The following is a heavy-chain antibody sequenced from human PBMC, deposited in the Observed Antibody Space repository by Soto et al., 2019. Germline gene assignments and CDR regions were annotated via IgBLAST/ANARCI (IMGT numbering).Heavy chain of an antibody. J-gene: IGHJ4*02. CDR2: IDGDGSRI. CDR1: GFTFSNYW. V-gene: IGHV3-74*01. Sequence: EVQLVESGGGLVQPGGSLRLSCAASGFTFSNYWMHWVRQVPGKGLVWVSRIDGDGSRINYADSVKGRFTISRDNAKNTLYLQMNSLRPEDTAVYFCARGAPISGGYVVGYWGQGTLDTVSS. D-gene: IGHD5-12*01. CDR3: ARGAPISGGYVVGY.